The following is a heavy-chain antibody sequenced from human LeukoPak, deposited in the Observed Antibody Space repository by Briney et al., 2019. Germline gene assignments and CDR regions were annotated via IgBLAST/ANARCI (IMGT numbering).Heavy chain of an antibody. CDR1: GFTFSSYA. Sequence: PGGSLRLSCAASGFTFSSYAMSWVRQAPGKGLEWVSAISGSGGSTYYADSVKGRFTISRDNSKNTLDLQMNSLRAEDTAVYHCAKGTYGSGPADAFDMWGQGTMVTVSS. V-gene: IGHV3-23*01. D-gene: IGHD3-10*01. J-gene: IGHJ3*02. CDR2: ISGSGGST. CDR3: AKGTYGSGPADAFDM.